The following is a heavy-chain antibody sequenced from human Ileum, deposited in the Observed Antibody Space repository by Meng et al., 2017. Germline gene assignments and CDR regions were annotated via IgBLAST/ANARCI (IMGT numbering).Heavy chain of an antibody. D-gene: IGHD4/OR15-4a*01. CDR2: IDQSGNS. CDR3: ARHGGYYQDF. J-gene: IGHJ4*02. CDR1: GASVSANSY. Sequence: QGQSPEAGPGLLNPSETLSLTCSVSGASVSANSYWSWVRQPPGKGLAWIGQIDQSGNSYYSPSLKSRVTMSIDKSKNQFSLRLTSVTAADTAVYYCARHGGYYQDFWGQGTLVTVSS. V-gene: IGHV4-4*02.